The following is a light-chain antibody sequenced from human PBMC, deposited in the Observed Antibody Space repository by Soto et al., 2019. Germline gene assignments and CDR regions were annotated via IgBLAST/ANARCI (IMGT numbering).Light chain of an antibody. CDR2: DAS. CDR1: QSVSSY. Sequence: LAVSPALTATPSQRASQSVSSYLAWYQQKPGQAPRFLIYDASNRATGVPARFSGSGSGTDFTLTISSLEPEDFAVYYCQQRNNWPITFGQGTRVEIK. CDR3: QQRNNWPIT. J-gene: IGKJ5*01. V-gene: IGKV3-11*01.